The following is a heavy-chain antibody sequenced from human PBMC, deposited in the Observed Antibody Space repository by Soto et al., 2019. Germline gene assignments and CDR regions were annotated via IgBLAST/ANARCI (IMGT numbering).Heavy chain of an antibody. J-gene: IGHJ6*02. D-gene: IGHD3-10*01. CDR2: INYSGST. Sequence: QVQLQESGPGLVKPSQTLSLSCTLSGDSISSGNYYWGWIRHSPGKGLEWIAYINYSGSTYWNQSLRGRITMSVDTWKNQFSLKLRSVTAADTAVYYCARVPPGSGTYFNHYYVMDVWGQGTTVTVSS. CDR1: GDSISSGNYY. V-gene: IGHV4-30-4*01. CDR3: ARVPPGSGTYFNHYYVMDV.